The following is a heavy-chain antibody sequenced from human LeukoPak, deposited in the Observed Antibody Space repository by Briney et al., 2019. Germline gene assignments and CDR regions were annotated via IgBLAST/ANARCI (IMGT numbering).Heavy chain of an antibody. CDR2: LSDSGASK. D-gene: IGHD4-17*01. J-gene: IGHJ4*02. Sequence: PGGSLTLSCAASGFTFSSYAMTWVRQAPGKGLEWVSALSDSGASKYYADSVKGRFTISRDNSKNTLYLQMSSLTADDTAVYYCASSPPTGITVSYFDYWGQGTLVTVSS. V-gene: IGHV3-23*01. CDR3: ASSPPTGITVSYFDY. CDR1: GFTFSSYA.